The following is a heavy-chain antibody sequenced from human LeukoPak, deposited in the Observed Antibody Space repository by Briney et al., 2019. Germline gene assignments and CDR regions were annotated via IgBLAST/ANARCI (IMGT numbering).Heavy chain of an antibody. V-gene: IGHV1-2*06. D-gene: IGHD3-9*01. CDR3: TRDLTKSGPIGM. CDR1: GYTFTGYA. Sequence: GASVKVSCKASGYTFTGYAMHWVRQAPGQGLEWVGRLDPNRGGTNDAHDLQGRVTITRDTSINTAYMEMSRLRSDDTAKYYCTRDLTKSGPIGMWGQGTLVAVSA. CDR2: LDPNRGGT. J-gene: IGHJ4*02.